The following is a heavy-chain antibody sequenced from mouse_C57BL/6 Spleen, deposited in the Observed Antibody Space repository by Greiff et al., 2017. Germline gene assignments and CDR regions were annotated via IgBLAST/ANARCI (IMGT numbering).Heavy chain of an antibody. CDR3: ATSSYYSNLAWFAY. V-gene: IGHV1-42*01. Sequence: EVQLQQSGPELVKPGASVKISCKASGYSFTGYYMNWVKQSPEKSLEWIGAINPSTGGTTYNQKFTAQATLTVDKSSSTAYMQLKSLTSEDSAVYYGATSSYYSNLAWFAYWGQGTLVTVSA. CDR1: GYSFTGYY. D-gene: IGHD2-5*01. J-gene: IGHJ3*01. CDR2: INPSTGGT.